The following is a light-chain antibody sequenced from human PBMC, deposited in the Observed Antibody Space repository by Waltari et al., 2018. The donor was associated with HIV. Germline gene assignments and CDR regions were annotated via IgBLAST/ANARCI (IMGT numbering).Light chain of an antibody. V-gene: IGLV2-14*03. CDR1: NSDLGDYNY. CDR2: AVS. J-gene: IGLJ2*01. CDR3: SSYTSTITVV. Sequence: QSALTQPASVSGSPGQSVTISCTGTNSDLGDYNYVSWYQQHPGKAPQLIIFAVSNRPLGVSNRFSGSKSGNTASLTISGLQAEDEADYYCSSYTSTITVVFGGGTKVTVL.